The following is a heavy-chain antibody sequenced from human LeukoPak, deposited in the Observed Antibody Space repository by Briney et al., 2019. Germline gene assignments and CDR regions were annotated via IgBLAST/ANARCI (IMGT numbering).Heavy chain of an antibody. CDR2: ISSRSSFI. Sequence: PGGSLRLSCVASGFTFSTYNLNWVRQAPGKGLEWVSYISSRSSFIYYADSVKGRFTISRDDAKNSLYLQMNSLRAEDTAVYYCAGESPYDSSGYDAFDIWGQGTMVTVSS. CDR3: AGESPYDSSGYDAFDI. CDR1: GFTFSTYN. J-gene: IGHJ3*02. D-gene: IGHD3-22*01. V-gene: IGHV3-48*01.